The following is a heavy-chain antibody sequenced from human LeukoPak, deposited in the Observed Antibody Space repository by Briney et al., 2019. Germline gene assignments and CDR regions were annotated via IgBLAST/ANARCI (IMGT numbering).Heavy chain of an antibody. J-gene: IGHJ6*03. CDR1: GFTFDDYA. V-gene: IGHV3-9*01. Sequence: GGSLRLSCAASGFTFDDYAMHWVRQTPGKGLEWVSSISWNSGSIHYADSVKGRFTISRDNAKNSLYLQMNSLRAEDTAVYYCARDNYYYYYMDVWGQGTMVTVSS. CDR2: ISWNSGSI. CDR3: ARDNYYYYYMDV.